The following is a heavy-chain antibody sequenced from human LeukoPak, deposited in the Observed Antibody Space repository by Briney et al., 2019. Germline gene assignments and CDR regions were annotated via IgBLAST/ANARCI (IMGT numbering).Heavy chain of an antibody. D-gene: IGHD1-26*01. CDR3: AKEGMGSEATTADGAFDI. V-gene: IGHV4-59*12. Sequence: SETLSLTCTVSGGSISVYHWSWIRQPPGKGLEWIGYLYDTGSTNYNPSLKSRVTTSVDTFENQISLKLSSVTAADTAVYFCAKEGMGSEATTADGAFDIWGQGTTVTVSS. J-gene: IGHJ3*02. CDR1: GGSISVYH. CDR2: LYDTGST.